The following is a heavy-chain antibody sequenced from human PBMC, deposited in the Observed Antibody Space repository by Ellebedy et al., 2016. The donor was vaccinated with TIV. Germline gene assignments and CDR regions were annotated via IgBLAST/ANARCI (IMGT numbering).Heavy chain of an antibody. D-gene: IGHD6-19*01. Sequence: AASVEVSCKTSGYTLTSYGVSWVRQAPGQGLEWMGWISGLNGKTKYARTVQGRVTLTTDTAARTVYMELTSLRSDNTAVYYCARDNTVGGTNWFDPWGQGTLVIVSS. CDR3: ARDNTVGGTNWFDP. CDR2: ISGLNGKT. V-gene: IGHV1-18*01. CDR1: GYTLTSYG. J-gene: IGHJ5*02.